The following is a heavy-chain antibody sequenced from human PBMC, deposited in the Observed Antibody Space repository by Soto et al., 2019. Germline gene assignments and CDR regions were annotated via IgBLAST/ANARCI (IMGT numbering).Heavy chain of an antibody. CDR1: GYTFTDYY. J-gene: IGHJ4*02. Sequence: ASVKVSCKASGYTFTDYYMHWVRQAPGQGLEWMGWINPNSGGTNYVQKFQGRVTMTRDTSISTAYMELGGLRSDDTAVYYCAREKYFDYWGQGTLVTVSS. V-gene: IGHV1-2*02. CDR3: AREKYFDY. CDR2: INPNSGGT.